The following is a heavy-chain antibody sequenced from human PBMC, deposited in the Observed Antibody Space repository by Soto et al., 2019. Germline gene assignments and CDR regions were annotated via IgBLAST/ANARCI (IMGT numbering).Heavy chain of an antibody. CDR2: ISGSGGST. CDR1: GFTFSSYA. D-gene: IGHD2-2*01. J-gene: IGHJ4*02. Sequence: GGSLRLSCAASGFTFSSYAMSWVRQAPGKGLEWVSAISGSGGSTYYADSVKGRFTISRDNSKNTLYLQMNSLRAEDTAVYYCAKGDSTPYCSSTSCYEAFDYWGQGTLVTVSS. V-gene: IGHV3-23*01. CDR3: AKGDSTPYCSSTSCYEAFDY.